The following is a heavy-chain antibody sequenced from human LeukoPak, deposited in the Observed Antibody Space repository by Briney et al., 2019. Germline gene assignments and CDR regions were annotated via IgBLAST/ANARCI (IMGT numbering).Heavy chain of an antibody. Sequence: GASVMVSCKASGYTFTSYGISWVRQAPGQGLEWMGWISAYNGNTNYAQKLQGRVTMTTDTSTSTAYMELRSLRSDDTAVYYCAGAKTGLRDGLLDYYYGMDVWGQGTTVTVPS. CDR3: AGAKTGLRDGLLDYYYGMDV. CDR2: ISAYNGNT. J-gene: IGHJ6*02. D-gene: IGHD4-17*01. V-gene: IGHV1-18*01. CDR1: GYTFTSYG.